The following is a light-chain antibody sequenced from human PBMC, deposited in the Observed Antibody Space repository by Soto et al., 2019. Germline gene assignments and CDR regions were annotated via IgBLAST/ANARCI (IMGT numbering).Light chain of an antibody. CDR3: QQYGSSPYT. V-gene: IGKV3-11*01. CDR1: QSVSRY. J-gene: IGKJ2*01. Sequence: DIVLTQSPATLSLSPGDRATLSCRASQSVSRYLAWYQHKPGQAPRLLIYDASYRATGIPARFSGSGSGTDFTLTISRLEPEDFAVYYCQQYGSSPYTFGLGTKVDIK. CDR2: DAS.